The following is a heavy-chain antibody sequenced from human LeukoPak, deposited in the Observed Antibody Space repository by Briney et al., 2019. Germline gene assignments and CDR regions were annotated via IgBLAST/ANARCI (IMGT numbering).Heavy chain of an antibody. CDR2: ITDSGTTI. D-gene: IGHD6-13*01. Sequence: EAGGSLRLSCAASGFTFSSYWMNWVRQAPGKGLEWVSYITDSGTTIYYADSVKGRFTISRDNAKNSLYLQMNSLRAEDTAVYYCATSRGSWPDYFDYWGQGTLVTVSS. V-gene: IGHV3-48*04. CDR1: GFTFSSYW. J-gene: IGHJ4*02. CDR3: ATSRGSWPDYFDY.